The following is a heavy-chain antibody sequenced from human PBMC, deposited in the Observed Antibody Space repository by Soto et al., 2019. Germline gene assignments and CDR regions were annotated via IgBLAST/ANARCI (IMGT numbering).Heavy chain of an antibody. CDR1: GFTFSSYS. Sequence: PGGSLRLSCAASGFTFSSYSMNWVRQAPGKGLEWVSSISGSGSSIYYADSVKGRFTISRDNSKNTLYLQMNSLRAEDTAAYYCAKVVDYYYYYMDVWGKGTTVTVSS. CDR3: AKVVDYYYYYMDV. J-gene: IGHJ6*03. CDR2: ISGSGSSI. V-gene: IGHV3-23*01.